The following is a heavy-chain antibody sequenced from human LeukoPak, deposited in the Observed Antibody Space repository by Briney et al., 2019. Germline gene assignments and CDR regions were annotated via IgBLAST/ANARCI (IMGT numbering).Heavy chain of an antibody. D-gene: IGHD4-17*01. Sequence: SETLSLTCTVSGGSISSSSYYWGWIRQAPGKGLEWIGSIYYSGSTYYNPSLKSRVTISVDTSKNQFSLKLSSVTAADTAVYYCARIDYGDNYYYYGMDVWGQGTTVTVSS. CDR2: IYYSGST. V-gene: IGHV4-39*01. CDR1: GGSISSSSYY. J-gene: IGHJ6*02. CDR3: ARIDYGDNYYYYGMDV.